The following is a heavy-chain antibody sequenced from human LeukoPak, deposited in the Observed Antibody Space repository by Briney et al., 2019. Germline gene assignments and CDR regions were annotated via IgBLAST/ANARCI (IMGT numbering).Heavy chain of an antibody. CDR1: GFTFSSYA. CDR3: ARGRFRTMIVVADDY. D-gene: IGHD3-22*01. Sequence: GGSLRLSCAASGFTFSSYAMHWVRQAPGKGLEWVSSISSSSSYIYYADSVKGRFTISRDNAKNSLYLQMNSLRAEDTAVYYCARGRFRTMIVVADDYWGQGTLVTVSS. V-gene: IGHV3-21*01. CDR2: ISSSSSYI. J-gene: IGHJ4*02.